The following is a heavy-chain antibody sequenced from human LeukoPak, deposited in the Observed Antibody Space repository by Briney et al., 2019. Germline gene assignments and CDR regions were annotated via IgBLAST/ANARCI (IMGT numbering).Heavy chain of an antibody. J-gene: IGHJ4*02. V-gene: IGHV1-24*01. CDR3: ATDSLKSDYYDSSGYPAFGY. Sequence: GASVKVSCKVSGYTLTELSVHWVRQAPGKGLEWMGGFDPEDGETIYAQKFQGRVTMTEDTSTDTAYMELSSLRSEDTAVYYCATDSLKSDYYDSSGYPAFGYWGQGTLVTVSS. CDR1: GYTLTELS. D-gene: IGHD3-22*01. CDR2: FDPEDGET.